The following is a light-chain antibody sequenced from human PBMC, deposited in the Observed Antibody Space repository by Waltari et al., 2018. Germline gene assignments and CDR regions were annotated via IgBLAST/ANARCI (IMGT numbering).Light chain of an antibody. V-gene: IGKV3-20*01. CDR2: RAS. Sequence: EMVLTQSPRTPPLSPGERVPPPCSASQSVGSSSLACYQQKPGQAPRLVIYRASRRATGIPDRFSGSGSGTDFSLTISRLEPEDFAVYYCQQHGTLPATFGQGTKVEIK. CDR3: QQHGTLPAT. CDR1: QSVGSSS. J-gene: IGKJ1*01.